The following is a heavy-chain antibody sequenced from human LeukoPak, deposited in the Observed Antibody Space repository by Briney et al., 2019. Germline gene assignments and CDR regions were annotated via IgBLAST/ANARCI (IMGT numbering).Heavy chain of an antibody. Sequence: GGSLRLSYAASGFTFSTSGMHWVRQAPGKGLEWVAFIRYDGRNKYYADSVKGRFTISRDNAKNSLYLQMNSLRAEDTAVYYCAREAYGTYYFDYWGQGTLVTVSS. CDR1: GFTFSTSG. D-gene: IGHD1-1*01. CDR2: IRYDGRNK. J-gene: IGHJ4*02. V-gene: IGHV3-30*02. CDR3: AREAYGTYYFDY.